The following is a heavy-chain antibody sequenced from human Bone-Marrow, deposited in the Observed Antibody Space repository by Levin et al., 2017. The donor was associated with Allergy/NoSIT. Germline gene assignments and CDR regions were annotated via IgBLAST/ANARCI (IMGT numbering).Heavy chain of an antibody. V-gene: IGHV3-30-3*01. CDR1: GFTFSNYA. J-gene: IGHJ4*02. CDR3: ARGFSTSSLFDG. Sequence: GESLKISCTASGFTFSNYAMHWVRQAPGKGLEWVAVVSYGGSNDDYADSVKGRFTISRDNSKNTLFLQMNSLRPEDTAVYFCARGFSTSSLFDGWGQGTLVTVSA. CDR2: VSYGGSND. D-gene: IGHD2-2*01.